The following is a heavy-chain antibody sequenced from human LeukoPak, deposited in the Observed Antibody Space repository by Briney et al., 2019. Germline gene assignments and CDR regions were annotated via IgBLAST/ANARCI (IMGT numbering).Heavy chain of an antibody. CDR1: GFSFTDAW. CDR3: ARDGVAPGLYSDS. D-gene: IGHD2-15*01. V-gene: IGHV3-7*01. J-gene: IGHJ4*02. CDR2: IKQDGRET. Sequence: PGGSLRLSCAASGFSFTDAWMNWVRQAPGKGLEWVASIKQDGRETYYVDSVTGRFTISRDNAKNSLSLQMNNLRADDTAVYYCARDGVAPGLYSDSWGQGTLVTVSS.